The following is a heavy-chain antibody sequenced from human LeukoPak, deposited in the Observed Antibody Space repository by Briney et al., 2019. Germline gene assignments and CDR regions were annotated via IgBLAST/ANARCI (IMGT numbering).Heavy chain of an antibody. J-gene: IGHJ3*01. Sequence: ASVKVSFKASGYTFTDYYMHWVRQAPGQGLEWMGWINPNSGGTNYAQKFQGRVTMTRDTYISTAYMELSRLRSDDTAVYYCARVRTKDAFDVWGQGTMVTVSS. V-gene: IGHV1-2*02. CDR1: GYTFTDYY. D-gene: IGHD2-8*01. CDR3: ARVRTKDAFDV. CDR2: INPNSGGT.